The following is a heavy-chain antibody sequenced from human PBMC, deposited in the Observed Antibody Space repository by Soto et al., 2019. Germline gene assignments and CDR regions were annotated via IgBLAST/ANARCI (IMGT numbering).Heavy chain of an antibody. CDR1: GFTFSSYA. Sequence: PGGSLRLSCAASGFTFSSYAMSWVRQAPGKGLEWVSGISGSGGSTYYADSVKGRFTISRDNSKNTLYLQMNSLRAEDTAVYYCAKRKGGYSGYAIDYWGQGTLVTVSS. J-gene: IGHJ4*02. CDR3: AKRKGGYSGYAIDY. CDR2: ISGSGGST. D-gene: IGHD5-12*01. V-gene: IGHV3-23*01.